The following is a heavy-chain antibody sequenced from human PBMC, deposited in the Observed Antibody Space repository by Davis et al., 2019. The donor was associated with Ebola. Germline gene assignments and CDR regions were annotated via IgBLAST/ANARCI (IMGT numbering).Heavy chain of an antibody. CDR2: INPSGGST. Sequence: ASVKVSCKASGYTFTSYYMHWVRQAPGQGLEWMGIINPSGGSTSYAQKFQGRVTMTRDTSTSTVYMELSSLRSEDTAVYYCARDPDTAMAIPLKMDYYYGMDVWGQGTTVTVSS. D-gene: IGHD5-18*01. CDR1: GYTFTSYY. CDR3: ARDPDTAMAIPLKMDYYYGMDV. V-gene: IGHV1-46*01. J-gene: IGHJ6*02.